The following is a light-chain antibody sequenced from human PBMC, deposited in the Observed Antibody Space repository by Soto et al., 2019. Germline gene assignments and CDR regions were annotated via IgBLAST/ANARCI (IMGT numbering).Light chain of an antibody. CDR3: HQYDNLPQT. V-gene: IGKV1-33*01. Sequence: MQMTQSPSSLSASVEDRVTLSCQARHYITDYLNRYQHNPGKPPKLLIYDASNLQPGVPSRFSGIGSMTDFTFTISSLQPEDIATHFCHQYDNLPQTFGPGTKVDIK. CDR2: DAS. J-gene: IGKJ3*01. CDR1: HYITDY.